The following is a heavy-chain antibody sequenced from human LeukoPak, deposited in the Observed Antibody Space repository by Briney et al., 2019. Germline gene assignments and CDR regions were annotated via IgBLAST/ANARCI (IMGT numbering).Heavy chain of an antibody. D-gene: IGHD1-1*01. J-gene: IGHJ4*02. Sequence: ASVKVSCKASGYIFTTYYMHWVRQAPGEGLEWMGIINPSGGSTAYAQKFQGRVTMTRDTSTSTVYMELSSLRSEDTAMYYCARGPWSRVDYWGQGTLVAVSS. V-gene: IGHV1-46*01. CDR3: ARGPWSRVDY. CDR2: INPSGGST. CDR1: GYIFTTYY.